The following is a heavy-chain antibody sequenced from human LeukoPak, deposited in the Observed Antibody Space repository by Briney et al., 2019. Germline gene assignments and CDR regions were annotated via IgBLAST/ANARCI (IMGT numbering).Heavy chain of an antibody. Sequence: SETLSLTCTVSGDSISSYYWNWIRQPPGKGLEWIGYIYYSGSTNYNPSLKSRVTISVDTSKNQFSLKLSSVTAADTAVYYCARSYSGYDFRAFDIWGQGTMVTVSS. V-gene: IGHV4-59*01. J-gene: IGHJ3*02. CDR3: ARSYSGYDFRAFDI. D-gene: IGHD5-12*01. CDR2: IYYSGST. CDR1: GDSISSYY.